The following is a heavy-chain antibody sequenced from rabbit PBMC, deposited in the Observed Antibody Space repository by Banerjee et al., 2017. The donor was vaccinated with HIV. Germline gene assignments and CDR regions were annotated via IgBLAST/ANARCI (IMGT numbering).Heavy chain of an antibody. CDR3: ARDGYDDYGGLTRLDL. Sequence: QQLEESGGDLVKPGASLTLTCTASGFPFSSSYYMCWVRQAPGKGLEWIACIYAGSSGSTYYASWAKGRFTISKTSSTTVTLQMTSLTAADTATYFCARDGYDDYGGLTRLDLWGPGTLVTVS. D-gene: IGHD2-1*01. V-gene: IGHV1S40*01. CDR2: IYAGSSGST. J-gene: IGHJ3*01. CDR1: GFPFSSSYY.